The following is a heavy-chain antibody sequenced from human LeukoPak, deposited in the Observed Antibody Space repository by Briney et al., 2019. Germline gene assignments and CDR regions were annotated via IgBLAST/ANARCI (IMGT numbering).Heavy chain of an antibody. CDR3: ARDGDDNGDYVLGWFDP. CDR2: INPNSGGT. CDR1: GGTFSSYA. Sequence: ASVKVSCKASGGTFSSYAISWVRQAPGQGLGWMGWINPNSGGTMYAQKFQGRVAMTRDTSINTAYMELSRLTSDDTAVYYCARDGDDNGDYVLGWFDPWGQGTLVTVSS. D-gene: IGHD4-17*01. J-gene: IGHJ5*02. V-gene: IGHV1-2*02.